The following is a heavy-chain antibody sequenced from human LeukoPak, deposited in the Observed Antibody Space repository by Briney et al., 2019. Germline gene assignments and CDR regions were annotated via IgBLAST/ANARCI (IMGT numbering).Heavy chain of an antibody. CDR1: GGSFSGYY. D-gene: IGHD3-10*01. CDR3: ARSRLLWFGELMGGFDY. CDR2: INHSGST. J-gene: IGHJ4*02. Sequence: SETLSFTCAVYGGSFSGYYWSWIRQPPGKGLEWIGEINHSGSTNYNPSLKSRVTISVDTSKNQFSLKLSSVTAADTAVYYCARSRLLWFGELMGGFDYWGQGTLVTVSS. V-gene: IGHV4-34*01.